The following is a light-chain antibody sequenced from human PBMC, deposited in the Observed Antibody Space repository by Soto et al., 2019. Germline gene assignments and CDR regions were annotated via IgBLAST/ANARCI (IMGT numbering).Light chain of an antibody. CDR3: QQYNTYPLT. Sequence: DIQMTQSPSTLSASVGEKVTNTCRASQSITTWLAWYQQKPGKAPKLLIYKASSLEGGVLSRFSGSGSGTEFNITISSLQPDDFATYYCQQYNTYPLTFGGGTKVDIK. CDR2: KAS. J-gene: IGKJ4*01. V-gene: IGKV1-5*03. CDR1: QSITTW.